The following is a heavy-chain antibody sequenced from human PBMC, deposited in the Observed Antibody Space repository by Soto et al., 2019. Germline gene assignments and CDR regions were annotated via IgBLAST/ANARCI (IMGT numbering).Heavy chain of an antibody. CDR2: ISAYNGNT. V-gene: IGHV1-18*01. Sequence: QVQLVQSGAEVKKPGASVKVSCKASGYNFPNSGISWVRQAPGQGLGWMGWISAYNGNTFYSYKVEGRVTMTADTSTSTASMELRRLGSYDPAMYYCARDHYASAWYADYWGQGTVVTVPS. CDR1: GYNFPNSG. D-gene: IGHD6-19*01. CDR3: ARDHYASAWYADY. J-gene: IGHJ4*02.